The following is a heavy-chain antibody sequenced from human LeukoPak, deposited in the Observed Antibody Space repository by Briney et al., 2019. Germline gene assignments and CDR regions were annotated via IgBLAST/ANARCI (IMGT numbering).Heavy chain of an antibody. CDR1: GFTFSSYA. CDR3: AKDRMFMPKAQSFDS. J-gene: IGHJ4*02. V-gene: IGHV3-23*01. Sequence: GGSLRLSCAASGFTFSSYAMSWVRQAPGKGLEWVSVISGSGDKIYYADSVKGRFTISRDNSKNTLFLQMTSLRVEDTALYYCAKDRMFMPKAQSFDSWGQGTLVTVSS. D-gene: IGHD3-10*02. CDR2: ISGSGDKI.